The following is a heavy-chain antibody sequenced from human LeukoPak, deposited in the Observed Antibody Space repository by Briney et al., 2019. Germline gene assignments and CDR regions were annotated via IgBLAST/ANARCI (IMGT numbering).Heavy chain of an antibody. J-gene: IGHJ4*02. Sequence: PGGSLRLSCAASGFTFSNYAVNWVRQAPGKGLEWVSAISGSGGSTYYADSVKGRFTISRDNSKNTLYLQMSSLRAEDTAVYYCAKDRGRYYDSSGYYWGYYFDSWDQGILVTVST. CDR2: ISGSGGST. D-gene: IGHD3-22*01. CDR1: GFTFSNYA. CDR3: AKDRGRYYDSSGYYWGYYFDS. V-gene: IGHV3-23*01.